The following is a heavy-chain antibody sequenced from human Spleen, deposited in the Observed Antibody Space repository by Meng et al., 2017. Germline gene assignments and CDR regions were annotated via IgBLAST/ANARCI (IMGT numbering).Heavy chain of an antibody. Sequence: GSLRLSCTVSGGSVSSGSYYWSWIRQPPGKGLEWIGYIYYSGSTNYNPSLKSRVTISVDTSKNQFSLKLSSVTAADTAVYYCARYLYKIDYWGQGTLVTVSS. CDR2: IYYSGST. J-gene: IGHJ4*02. V-gene: IGHV4-61*01. D-gene: IGHD2-2*02. CDR3: ARYLYKIDY. CDR1: GGSVSSGSYY.